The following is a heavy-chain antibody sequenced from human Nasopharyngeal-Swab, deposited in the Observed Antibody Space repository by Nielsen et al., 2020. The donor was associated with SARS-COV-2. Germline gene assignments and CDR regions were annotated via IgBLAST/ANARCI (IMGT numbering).Heavy chain of an antibody. Sequence: GGSLRLSCVASGFTFSTYAMSWVRQAPGKGLEWVSGLSGSGGSTYYADSVKGRFTNSRDKTKNTLYLQMNSLRAEDPALYYCASDSSGYSGFDIWGQGTKVTVSS. CDR1: GFTFSTYA. D-gene: IGHD3-22*01. CDR2: LSGSGGST. V-gene: IGHV3-23*01. J-gene: IGHJ3*02. CDR3: ASDSSGYSGFDI.